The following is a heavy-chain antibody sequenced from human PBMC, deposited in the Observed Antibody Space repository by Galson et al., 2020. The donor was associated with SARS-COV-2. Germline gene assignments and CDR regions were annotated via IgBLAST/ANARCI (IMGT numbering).Heavy chain of an antibody. CDR2: MNPNSGNT. D-gene: IGHD7-27*01. CDR1: GYTFTSYD. CDR3: ARGQKFWAPDY. Sequence: ASVKVSCKASGYTFTSYDINWVRQATGQGLEWLGWMNPNSGNTGYAQKFQGRLTMTRDYSITTAYMELSSLTFKDTAVYYCARGQKFWAPDYWGQGTLVTVSS. V-gene: IGHV1-8*02. J-gene: IGHJ4*02.